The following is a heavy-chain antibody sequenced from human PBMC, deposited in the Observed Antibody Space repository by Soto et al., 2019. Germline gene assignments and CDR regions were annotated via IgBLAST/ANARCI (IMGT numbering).Heavy chain of an antibody. CDR2: IYYSGST. J-gene: IGHJ4*01. D-gene: IGHD2-15*01. Sequence: SETLSLTCSVSGGSVSSNIYYWTWIRQHPGKGPEWIGHIYYSGSTYYNPSLKSRVTISIDTSKSQFSLSLDSVTAADTAVYFCARAHAPTLPFDYWGLGTLVTVSS. V-gene: IGHV4-61*01. CDR1: GGSVSSNIYY. CDR3: ARAHAPTLPFDY.